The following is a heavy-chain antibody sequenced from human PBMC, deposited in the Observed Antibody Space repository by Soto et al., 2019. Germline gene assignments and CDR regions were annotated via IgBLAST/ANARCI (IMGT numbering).Heavy chain of an antibody. CDR2: IFWNDDK. CDR3: VHTLSSGDCVSWYCDP. CDR1: AFSLSTNGLG. D-gene: IGHD2-21*02. J-gene: IGHJ4*03. V-gene: IGHV2-5*01. Sequence: SGPTLVNPTQTLSLTCTFSAFSLSTNGLGVGWIRQPPGKALEWLALIFWNDDKRYSPSLKGRRTITEGTSKNQVGLTMTNMDPVHTATYYCVHTLSSGDCVSWYCDPWGEGILITCSS.